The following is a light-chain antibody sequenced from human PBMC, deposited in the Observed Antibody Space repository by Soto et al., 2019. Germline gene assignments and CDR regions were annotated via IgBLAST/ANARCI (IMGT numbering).Light chain of an antibody. J-gene: IGKJ2*01. CDR1: QSTTTW. Sequence: DTRMTQSPSTLSASVGDRVTITCRASQSTTTWLAWYQQKPGKVPKVLIYQASILESGVPPRFSGSGSGTEFTLTISSLQPDDFGTYYCQQYSSHPYTFGQGTKLEIK. V-gene: IGKV1-5*03. CDR3: QQYSSHPYT. CDR2: QAS.